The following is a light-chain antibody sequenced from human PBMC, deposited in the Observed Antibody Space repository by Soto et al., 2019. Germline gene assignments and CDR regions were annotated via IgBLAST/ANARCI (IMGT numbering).Light chain of an antibody. CDR1: NIGSKS. J-gene: IGLJ2*01. CDR3: QVWDSSSDH. CDR2: DDS. Sequence: SYELTQPPSVSVAPGQTARITCGGNNIGSKSVHWYQQKAGQAPALVVYDDSDRHSGIPERFSGSNSGNTATLTITRVEAVDEADYYCQVWDSSSDHFGGGTKLTVL. V-gene: IGLV3-21*02.